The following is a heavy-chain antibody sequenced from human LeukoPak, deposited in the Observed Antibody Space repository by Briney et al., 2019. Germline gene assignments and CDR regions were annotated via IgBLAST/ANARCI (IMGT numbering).Heavy chain of an antibody. J-gene: IGHJ4*02. D-gene: IGHD2-21*02. CDR1: GGSISGYY. CDR2: IHYSGST. Sequence: SETLSLTCTVSGGSISGYYWSWIRQPPGKGLEWIGYIHYSGSTRYNPSLENRVTISVDTSKNQFSLNLTSVTAADTAVYYCASRAAFCGDDCFRFDYWGQGTLVTVFS. V-gene: IGHV4-59*01. CDR3: ASRAAFCGDDCFRFDY.